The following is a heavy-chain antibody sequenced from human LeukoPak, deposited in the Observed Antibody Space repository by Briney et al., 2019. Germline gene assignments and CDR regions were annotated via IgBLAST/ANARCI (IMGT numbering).Heavy chain of an antibody. J-gene: IGHJ4*02. CDR2: ISGRDDST. D-gene: IGHD3-9*01. V-gene: IGHV3-23*01. CDR3: AKWGDYDILTGYYDPDY. CDR1: GFTVTNYA. Sequence: PPGGSLRLSCAASGFTVTNYAMYWVRQAPGKGLEWVSAISGRDDSTYYADSVKGRFTISRDTSKNTLFLQMNSLRAEDTAVYYCAKWGDYDILTGYYDPDYWGQGTLVTVSS.